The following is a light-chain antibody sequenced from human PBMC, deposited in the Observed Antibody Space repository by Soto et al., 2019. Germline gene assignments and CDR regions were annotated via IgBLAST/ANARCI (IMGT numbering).Light chain of an antibody. V-gene: IGKV1-33*01. J-gene: IGKJ3*01. CDR3: QQYDNTPFT. CDR1: QDISNH. CDR2: DAS. Sequence: DIQMTQSPSSLSASVGDRVTITCQASQDISNHLNWYQQKAGKAPKLLIYDASNLETGVPSRFSGSGSGTDFTFTISSLQPEDIATYYCQQYDNTPFTFGPGTKVDIK.